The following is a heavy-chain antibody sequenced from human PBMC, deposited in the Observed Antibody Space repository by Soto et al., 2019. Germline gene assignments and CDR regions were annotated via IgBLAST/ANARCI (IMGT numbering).Heavy chain of an antibody. D-gene: IGHD3-9*01. Sequence: PSETLSLTCIVSGASVSSDAYYWTWIRQSPGKGLEWIGYIHPSGRTNYNPSLKSRVTISLDMSKNQVSLRVTSVTAADTAVFYCARLPDINGWPFDYWGQGILVTVSS. V-gene: IGHV4-61*08. CDR3: ARLPDINGWPFDY. J-gene: IGHJ4*02. CDR2: IHPSGRT. CDR1: GASVSSDAYY.